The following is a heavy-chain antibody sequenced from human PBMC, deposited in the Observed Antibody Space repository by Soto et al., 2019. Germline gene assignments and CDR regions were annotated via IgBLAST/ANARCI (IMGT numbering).Heavy chain of an antibody. CDR3: ARAAPRYCSGGSSYSGRDH. CDR2: ISYSGST. J-gene: IGHJ4*02. V-gene: IGHV4-59*01. D-gene: IGHD2-15*01. CDR1: GASISTYY. Sequence: PSETLSLTCTVSGASISTYYWSWIRQPPGKGLEWIGYISYSGSTNYNPSLKSRVTISVDTSKNQFSLKLNSVTAADTAVYYCARAAPRYCSGGSSYSGRDHWGQGTLVTVP.